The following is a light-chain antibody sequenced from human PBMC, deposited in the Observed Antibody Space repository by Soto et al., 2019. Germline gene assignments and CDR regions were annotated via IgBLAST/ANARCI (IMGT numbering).Light chain of an antibody. CDR3: AAWDDSLSGVV. V-gene: IGLV1-47*01. J-gene: IGLJ2*01. CDR2: RNN. Sequence: QSALTQSPSSSGTPGQRVTISCSGSSSNIGSNYVYWYQQLPGTAPKLLIYRNNQRPSGVPDRFSGSKSGTSASLAISGLRSEDEADYYCAAWDDSLSGVVFGGGTKVTVL. CDR1: SSNIGSNY.